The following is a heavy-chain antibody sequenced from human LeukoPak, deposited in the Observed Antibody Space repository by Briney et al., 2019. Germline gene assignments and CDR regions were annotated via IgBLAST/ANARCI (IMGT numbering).Heavy chain of an antibody. Sequence: GGSLRLSCAASGFTFDDYGMNWVRQAPGKGLEWVSGINWNGGYTSYADSVKGRFTISRDNAKNSLYLQMSSLRAEDTALYYCARGRNSGNYYTHNPQYYFDYWGQGTLVTVSS. V-gene: IGHV3-20*04. J-gene: IGHJ4*02. CDR2: INWNGGYT. CDR1: GFTFDDYG. D-gene: IGHD1-26*01. CDR3: ARGRNSGNYYTHNPQYYFDY.